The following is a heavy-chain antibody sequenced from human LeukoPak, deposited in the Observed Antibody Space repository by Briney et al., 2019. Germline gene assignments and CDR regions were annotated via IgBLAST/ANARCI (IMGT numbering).Heavy chain of an antibody. CDR2: IYSDGST. V-gene: IGHV3-66*01. J-gene: IGHJ5*02. Sequence: RGSLRLSCAASGFTVSSNYMDWVRQAPGKGLEWVAVIYSDGSTYYTDSVKGRFIISRDNSRNTLYLQMNSLRVEDTAVYYCARELRGFDPWGQGTLVTVAS. D-gene: IGHD3-10*01. CDR3: ARELRGFDP. CDR1: GFTVSSNY.